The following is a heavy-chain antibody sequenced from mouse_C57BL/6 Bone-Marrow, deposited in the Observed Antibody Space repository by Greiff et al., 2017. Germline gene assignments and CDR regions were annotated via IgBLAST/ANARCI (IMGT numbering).Heavy chain of an antibody. Sequence: QVQLQQPGAELVKPGASVKVSCKASGYTFTSYWMHWVKQRPGQGLEWIGRIHPSDSDTNYNQKFKGKATLTVDNSSSTAYMQLSSLTSEDSAVYYCALYYSNPYAMDYWGQGTSVTVSS. CDR3: ALYYSNPYAMDY. CDR1: GYTFTSYW. D-gene: IGHD2-5*01. CDR2: IHPSDSDT. V-gene: IGHV1-74*01. J-gene: IGHJ4*01.